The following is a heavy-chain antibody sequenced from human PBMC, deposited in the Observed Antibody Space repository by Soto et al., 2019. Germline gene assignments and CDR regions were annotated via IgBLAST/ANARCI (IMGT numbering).Heavy chain of an antibody. Sequence: ASVKVSCKASGYTFTSYGISWVRQAPGQGLEWMGWISAYNGNTNYAQKPQGRVTMTTDTSTSTAYMELRSLRSDDTAVYYCARGGSGSYYNPTLNYYYYGMDVWGQGTTVTVSS. J-gene: IGHJ6*02. CDR3: ARGGSGSYYNPTLNYYYYGMDV. CDR1: GYTFTSYG. V-gene: IGHV1-18*04. CDR2: ISAYNGNT. D-gene: IGHD3-10*01.